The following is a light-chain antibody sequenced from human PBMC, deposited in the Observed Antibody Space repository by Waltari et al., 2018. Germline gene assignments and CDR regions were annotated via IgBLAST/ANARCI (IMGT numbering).Light chain of an antibody. CDR3: CSYAGSYTYWV. CDR1: STDVGGYNS. Sequence: QSALTQPPSVSGSPGQSVTIPCTGTSTDVGGYNSVSWYLHHPGKAPKLIIYAVSERPSGVPDRFSGSKSGNTASLTISGLQADDEADYFCCSYAGSYTYWVFGGGTTLTVL. V-gene: IGLV2-11*02. CDR2: AVS. J-gene: IGLJ3*02.